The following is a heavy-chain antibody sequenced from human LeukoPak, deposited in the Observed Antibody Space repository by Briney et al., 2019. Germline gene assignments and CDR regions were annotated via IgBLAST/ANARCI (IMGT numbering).Heavy chain of an antibody. D-gene: IGHD3-3*01. CDR2: IKQDGSEK. Sequence: PGGSLRLSCATFGFTFSSHSMSWVRQAPGKGLEWVANIKQDGSEKHYVDSVKGRFSISRDNTKNSLYLQMNSLRAEDTAVYYCARAMGTSYGFWSGSYTVSSYYYMDVWGKGTTVAVS. CDR1: GFTFSSHS. V-gene: IGHV3-7*01. CDR3: ARAMGTSYGFWSGSYTVSSYYYMDV. J-gene: IGHJ6*03.